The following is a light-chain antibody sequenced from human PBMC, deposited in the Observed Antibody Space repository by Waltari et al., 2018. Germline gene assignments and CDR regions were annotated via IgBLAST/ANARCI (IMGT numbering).Light chain of an antibody. Sequence: EVVLTQSPAIVSLSPGERATLSCRASQSVSFFLAWYQQKPGQGPSLLIFDPSNRATGIPARFSGGGSGTDFTLTISSREPEDFATYYCQQRYSWPLTFGGGTKVAIK. V-gene: IGKV3-11*01. CDR3: QQRYSWPLT. CDR1: QSVSFF. CDR2: DPS. J-gene: IGKJ4*01.